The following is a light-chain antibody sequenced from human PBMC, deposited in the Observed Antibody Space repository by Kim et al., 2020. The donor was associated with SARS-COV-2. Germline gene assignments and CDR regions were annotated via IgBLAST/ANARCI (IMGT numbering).Light chain of an antibody. V-gene: IGLV3-1*01. Sequence: SVSPGQPASITCSGDKLGDKYACWYKQKPGQSPVLVIYQDSKRPSGIPVRFSGSNSGNTATLTISGTQAMDEADYYCQAWDSSTYVFGIGTKVTVL. CDR1: KLGDKY. CDR3: QAWDSSTYV. CDR2: QDS. J-gene: IGLJ1*01.